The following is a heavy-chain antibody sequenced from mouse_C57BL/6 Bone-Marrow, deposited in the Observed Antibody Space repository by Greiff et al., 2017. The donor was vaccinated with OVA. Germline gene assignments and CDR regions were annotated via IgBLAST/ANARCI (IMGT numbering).Heavy chain of an antibody. V-gene: IGHV1-19*01. CDR3: AREGYDGYHFDD. CDR1: GYTFTDYY. D-gene: IGHD2-3*01. J-gene: IGHJ2*01. CDR2: INPYNGGT. Sequence: VQLQQSGPVLVKPGASVKMSCKASGYTFTDYYMNWVKQSHGKSLEWIGVINPYNGGTSYNQKFKGKATLTVDKSSSTAYMELNSLTSEDSAVYYCAREGYDGYHFDDWGQGTTLTVSS.